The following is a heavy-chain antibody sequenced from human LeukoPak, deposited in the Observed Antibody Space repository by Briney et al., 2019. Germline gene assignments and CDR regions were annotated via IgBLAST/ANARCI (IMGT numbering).Heavy chain of an antibody. CDR1: GESFSGYY. J-gene: IGHJ5*01. D-gene: IGHD3-10*01. Sequence: SETLSLTCTVYGESFSGYYWSWIRKPPGKGLEWIGEINHSGSTNYNPSLKSRVTILLDTSKNQFSLNLSSVTAADTAVYYCARRPRGVIIKSCLDSWGQGTLVTVSS. V-gene: IGHV4-34*01. CDR3: ARRPRGVIIKSCLDS. CDR2: INHSGST.